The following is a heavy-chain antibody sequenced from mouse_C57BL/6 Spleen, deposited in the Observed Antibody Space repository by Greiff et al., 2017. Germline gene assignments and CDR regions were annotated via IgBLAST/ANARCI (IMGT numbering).Heavy chain of an antibody. CDR3: ARDRSYDDRYFDG. CDR1: GFTFSSYA. CDR2: ISDGGSYT. Sequence: EVMLVESGGGLVKPGGSLKLSCAASGFTFSSYAMSWVRQTPEKRLEWVATISDGGSYTYYPDNVKGRFTISRDNAKNTLYLQMSHLKSEDTAMYYCARDRSYDDRYFDGWGTGTTVTVSS. D-gene: IGHD2-12*01. J-gene: IGHJ1*03. V-gene: IGHV5-4*01.